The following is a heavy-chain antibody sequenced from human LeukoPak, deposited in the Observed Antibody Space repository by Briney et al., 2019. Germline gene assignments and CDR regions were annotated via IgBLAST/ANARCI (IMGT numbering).Heavy chain of an antibody. V-gene: IGHV4-39*07. J-gene: IGHJ4*02. CDR3: ARRITMVRGVNRGYYFDY. CDR1: GGSISSSSYY. Sequence: SETLSLTYTVSGGSISSSSYYWGWIRQPPGKGLEWIGSIYYSGSTYYNPSLKSRVTISVDTSKNQFSLKLSSVTAADTAVYYCARRITMVRGVNRGYYFDYWGQGTLVTVSS. D-gene: IGHD3-10*01. CDR2: IYYSGST.